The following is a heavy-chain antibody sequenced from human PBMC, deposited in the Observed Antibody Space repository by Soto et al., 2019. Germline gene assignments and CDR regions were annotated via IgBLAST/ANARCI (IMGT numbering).Heavy chain of an antibody. CDR1: GYTFTGYY. V-gene: IGHV1-8*02. CDR2: MNPNSGNT. J-gene: IGHJ6*02. CDR3: ARERTSGWYPNYYGMDV. D-gene: IGHD6-19*01. Sequence: ASVKVSCKASGYTFTGYYMHWVRQATGQGLEWMGWMNPNSGNTGYAQKFQGRVTMTRNTSISTAYMELSSLRSEDTAVYYCARERTSGWYPNYYGMDVWGQGTTVTVSS.